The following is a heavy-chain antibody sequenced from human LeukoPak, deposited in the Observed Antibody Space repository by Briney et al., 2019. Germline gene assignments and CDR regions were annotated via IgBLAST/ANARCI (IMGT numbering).Heavy chain of an antibody. V-gene: IGHV3-30*04. CDR3: AKAHVGIVVVPAATVDY. D-gene: IGHD2-2*03. CDR1: GFTFSSYA. CDR2: ISYDGSNK. Sequence: GGSLRLSCAASGFTFSSYAMHWVRQAPGKGLEWVAVISYDGSNKYYADSVKGRFTISRDNSKNTLYLQMNSLRAEDTAVYYCAKAHVGIVVVPAATVDYWGQGTLVTVSS. J-gene: IGHJ4*02.